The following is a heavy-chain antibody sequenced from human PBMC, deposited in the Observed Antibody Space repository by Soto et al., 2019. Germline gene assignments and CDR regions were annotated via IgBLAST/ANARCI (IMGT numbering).Heavy chain of an antibody. CDR3: ARLPGYCSGDSCRSDY. Sequence: QLQLQESGPGLVKPSETLSLTCTVSGGSISSSSYYWGWIRQPPGKGLEGIGSIYYSGSTYYNLSLKSRVTISVDTSKTQFSLKLSSVTAADTAVYFCARLPGYCSGDSCRSDYWGQGTLVTVCS. CDR2: IYYSGST. CDR1: GGSISSSSYY. J-gene: IGHJ4*02. D-gene: IGHD2-15*01. V-gene: IGHV4-39*01.